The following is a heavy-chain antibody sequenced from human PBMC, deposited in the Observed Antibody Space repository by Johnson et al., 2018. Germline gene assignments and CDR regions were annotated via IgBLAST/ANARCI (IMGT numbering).Heavy chain of an antibody. CDR2: IAYDGSNK. J-gene: IGHJ6*02. Sequence: QVQLVQSGGGVVQPGRSXRLSCAASGATFSSHGMHWVRQAPGKGLEWVAVIAYDGSNKYYADSVKGRFTISRDNPKNTLYLQMNSLRAEDTAVYYCAKDLSSSWYYYYGMDVWGQGTTVTVSS. V-gene: IGHV3-30*18. D-gene: IGHD6-13*01. CDR3: AKDLSSSWYYYYGMDV. CDR1: GATFSSHG.